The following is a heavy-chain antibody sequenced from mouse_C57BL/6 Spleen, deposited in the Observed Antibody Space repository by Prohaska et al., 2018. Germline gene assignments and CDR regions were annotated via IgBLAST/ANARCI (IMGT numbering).Heavy chain of an antibody. J-gene: IGHJ2*01. V-gene: IGHV1-64*01. D-gene: IGHD2-12*01. CDR2: IHPNRGST. Sequence: QVQLQQPGAELVKPGASVKLSCKASGYTFTSYWMHWVKQRPGQGLEWIGMIHPNRGSTNYNEKFKSKATLTVDKSSSTAYMKLSSLTSEDSAVDYCARGDYSFPFDYWGQGTTLTVSS. CDR1: GYTFTSYW. CDR3: ARGDYSFPFDY.